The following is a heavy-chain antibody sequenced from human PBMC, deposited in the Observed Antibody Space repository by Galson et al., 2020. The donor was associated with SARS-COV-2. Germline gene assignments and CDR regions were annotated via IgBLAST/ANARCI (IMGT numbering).Heavy chain of an antibody. J-gene: IGHJ4*02. CDR2: INHSGST. D-gene: IGHD3-10*01. CDR1: GGSFSGYY. V-gene: IGHV4-34*01. CDR3: ARVKVKVGELVDY. Sequence: SETLSLTCAVYGGSFSGYYWSWIRQPPGKGLEWIGEINHSGSTNYNPSLKSRVTISVDTSKNQFSLKLSSVTTADTAVYYCARVKVKVGELVDYWGQGTLVTVSS.